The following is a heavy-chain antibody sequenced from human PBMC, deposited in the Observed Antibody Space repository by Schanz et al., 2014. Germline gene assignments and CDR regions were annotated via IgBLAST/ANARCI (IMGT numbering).Heavy chain of an antibody. D-gene: IGHD3-10*01. V-gene: IGHV3-30*02. Sequence: VQLVESGGGVVQPGGSLRLSCVGSGYSFSDYDMYWIRQAPGKGLEWLAFLRSDGSRRDYADSVKGRFTISRDNSRNTLSLQMSSLRPEDPAVYYCAKDPPRGVRTPIKPTLDYWGQGTRVTVS. CDR1: GYSFSDYD. CDR2: LRSDGSRR. J-gene: IGHJ4*02. CDR3: AKDPPRGVRTPIKPTLDY.